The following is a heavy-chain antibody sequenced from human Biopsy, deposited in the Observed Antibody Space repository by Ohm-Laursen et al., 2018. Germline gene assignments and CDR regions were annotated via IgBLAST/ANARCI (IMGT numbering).Heavy chain of an antibody. CDR1: GGSVSSNTNY. V-gene: IGHV4-39*01. CDR3: ARHPTGFWFDP. CDR2: IFYSGII. J-gene: IGHJ5*02. Sequence: PSETLSLTCTVSGGSVSSNTNYWAWIRQPPGKGLEWIGSIFYSGIIYYNPSLKSRVSTSVDTSKNQFSLNLNSVTAADTAVYYCARHPTGFWFDPWGQGTLVIVSS.